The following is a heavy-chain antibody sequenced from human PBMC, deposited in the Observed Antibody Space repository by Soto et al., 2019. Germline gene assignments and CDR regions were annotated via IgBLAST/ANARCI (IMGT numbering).Heavy chain of an antibody. CDR2: FDPEDGET. J-gene: IGHJ4*02. CDR1: GYTLTELS. D-gene: IGHD6-13*01. Sequence: ASVKVSCKVSGYTLTELSMHWVRQAPGKGLEWMGGFDPEDGETIYAQKFQGRVTMTEDTSTDTAYMELSSLRSEDTAVYYCATDWETSEAGRLHFDYWGQGTLVTVSS. V-gene: IGHV1-24*01. CDR3: ATDWETSEAGRLHFDY.